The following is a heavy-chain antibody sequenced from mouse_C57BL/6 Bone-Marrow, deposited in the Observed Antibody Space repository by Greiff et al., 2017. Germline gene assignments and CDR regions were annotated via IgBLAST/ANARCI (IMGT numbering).Heavy chain of an antibody. Sequence: QVQLQQPGAELVRPGSSVKLSCKASGYTFTSYWMDWVKQRPGQGLEWIGNIYPSDSETHYNQKFKDKATLTVDKSSSTAYMQLSSLTSEDSAVYYCARLRRWRRYFDVWGTGTTVTVSS. D-gene: IGHD2-3*01. J-gene: IGHJ1*03. V-gene: IGHV1-61*01. CDR1: GYTFTSYW. CDR2: IYPSDSET. CDR3: ARLRRWRRYFDV.